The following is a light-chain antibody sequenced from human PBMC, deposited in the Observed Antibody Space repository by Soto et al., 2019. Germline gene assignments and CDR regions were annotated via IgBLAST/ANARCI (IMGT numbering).Light chain of an antibody. Sequence: EIVLTQSPGTLSLSPGERATLSCRASQSVSSSYLAWYQQKPGQAPRLLIYGASSRATGIPDRFSGSGSGTDFTLTINSLQPEDFATYYCQQSYNTPFTFGPGTKVDLK. CDR3: QQSYNTPFT. J-gene: IGKJ3*01. V-gene: IGKV3-20*01. CDR1: QSVSSSY. CDR2: GAS.